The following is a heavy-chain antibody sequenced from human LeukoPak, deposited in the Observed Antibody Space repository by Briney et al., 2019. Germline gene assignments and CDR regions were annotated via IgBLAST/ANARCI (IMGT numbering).Heavy chain of an antibody. V-gene: IGHV3-48*04. CDR1: GFTFSSYS. CDR3: ARVRRFDY. Sequence: GGSLRLSCAASGFTFSSYSMNWVRQAPGKGLEWVSYISSSSSTIYYADSVKGRFTISRDNAKNSLYLQMNSPRAEDTAVYYCARVRRFDYWGQGTLVTVSS. D-gene: IGHD1-1*01. J-gene: IGHJ4*02. CDR2: ISSSSSTI.